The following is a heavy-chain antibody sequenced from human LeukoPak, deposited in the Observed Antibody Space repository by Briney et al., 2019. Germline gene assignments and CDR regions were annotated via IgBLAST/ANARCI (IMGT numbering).Heavy chain of an antibody. CDR3: AKDPYSSSLGYNWFDP. V-gene: IGHV3-21*04. D-gene: IGHD6-6*01. J-gene: IGHJ5*02. Sequence: GGSLRLSCAASGFTFSRYSMNWVRQAPGKGLEWVSSISTSSSYIYYADSVKGRFTISRDNSKNTLYLQMNSLRAEDTAVYYCAKDPYSSSLGYNWFDPWGQGTLVTVSS. CDR2: ISTSSSYI. CDR1: GFTFSRYS.